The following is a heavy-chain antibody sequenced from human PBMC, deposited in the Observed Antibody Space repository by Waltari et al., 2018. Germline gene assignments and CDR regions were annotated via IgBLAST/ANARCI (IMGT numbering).Heavy chain of an antibody. CDR1: GGSFSGYY. D-gene: IGHD3-10*01. V-gene: IGHV4-34*01. CDR3: ARWITRVQGVISGSGFDP. CDR2: INHSGST. Sequence: QVQLQQWGAGLLKPSETLSLTCAVYGGSFSGYYWSWIRQPPGKGLEWIGEINHSGSTNYNPSLKSRVTISVDTSKNHFSLKLSSVTAADTAVYYCARWITRVQGVISGSGFDPWGQGTLVTVSS. J-gene: IGHJ5*02.